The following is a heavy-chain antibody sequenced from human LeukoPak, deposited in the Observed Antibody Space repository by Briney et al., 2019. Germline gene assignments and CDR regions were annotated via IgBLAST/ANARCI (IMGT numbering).Heavy chain of an antibody. V-gene: IGHV3-30-3*01. CDR3: ARGGVPGAYDI. D-gene: IGHD1-26*01. CDR2: ISFDGSNK. Sequence: PGGSLRLSCAASGFSFSNYAMHWVRQAPGKGLEWVAVISFDGSNKYYADSVKGRFTISRDNAKNTLYLQMNSLTGEDTAVYYCARGGVPGAYDIWGQGTMVTVS. J-gene: IGHJ3*02. CDR1: GFSFSNYA.